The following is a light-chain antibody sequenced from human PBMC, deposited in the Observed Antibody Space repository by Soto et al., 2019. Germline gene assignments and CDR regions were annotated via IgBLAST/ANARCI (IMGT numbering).Light chain of an antibody. CDR1: SSDVGRYNY. V-gene: IGLV2-8*01. Sequence: QSALTQPPSASGSPGQSVTISCTGTSSDVGRYNYVSWYQHHPGKAPKLIIYDVSQRPSGVPDRFSGSKSGNTASLIVSGLQAEDEADYYCNSYADSNTYVFGTGTKLTVL. J-gene: IGLJ1*01. CDR3: NSYADSNTYV. CDR2: DVS.